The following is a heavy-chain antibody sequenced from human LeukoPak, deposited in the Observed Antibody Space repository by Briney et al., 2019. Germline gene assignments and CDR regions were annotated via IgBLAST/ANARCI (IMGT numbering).Heavy chain of an antibody. Sequence: GGSLRLSCAASGFTFSSYAMHWVRQAPGKGLEWVAVIWYDGSNKYYADSVKGRFTSSRDNSKNTLYLQMNSLRAEDTAVYYCARGEAATGHFDYWGQGTLVTVSS. CDR2: IWYDGSNK. J-gene: IGHJ4*02. CDR3: ARGEAATGHFDY. V-gene: IGHV3-33*08. CDR1: GFTFSSYA. D-gene: IGHD6-25*01.